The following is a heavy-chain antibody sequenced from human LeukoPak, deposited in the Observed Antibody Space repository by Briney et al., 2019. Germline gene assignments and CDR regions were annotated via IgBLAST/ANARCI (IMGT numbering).Heavy chain of an antibody. Sequence: GGSLRLSCAASGFTFSSYSMNWVRQAPGKGLEWVSYISSSSSTIYYADSVKGRFTISRDNSKNTLYLQMNSLRAEDTAVYYCARDTDYYDKHAFDIWGQGTMVTVSS. CDR1: GFTFSSYS. V-gene: IGHV3-48*01. CDR2: ISSSSSTI. CDR3: ARDTDYYDKHAFDI. J-gene: IGHJ3*02. D-gene: IGHD3-22*01.